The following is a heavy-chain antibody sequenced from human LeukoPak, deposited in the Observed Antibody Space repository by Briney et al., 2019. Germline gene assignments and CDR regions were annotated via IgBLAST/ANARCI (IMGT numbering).Heavy chain of an antibody. D-gene: IGHD6-19*01. CDR2: ISAYNGNT. CDR3: ARVDFPLIALAGTKHNWFDP. Sequence: ASVKVSCKASGYTFTSYGISWVRQAPGQGLEWMGWISAYNGNTNYAQKLQGRVTMTTDTSTSTAYMELRSLRSDDTAVYYCARVDFPLIALAGTKHNWFDPWGQGTLVTVSS. CDR1: GYTFTSYG. V-gene: IGHV1-18*01. J-gene: IGHJ5*02.